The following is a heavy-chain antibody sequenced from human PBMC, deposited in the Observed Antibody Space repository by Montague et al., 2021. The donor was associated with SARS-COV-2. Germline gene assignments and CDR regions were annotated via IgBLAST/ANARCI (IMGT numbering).Heavy chain of an antibody. J-gene: IGHJ2*01. Sequence: SETLSLTCSVSGDSISRYYWSWIRQSDGKGLEWIGRIYTGGNVNYNPALQSRVSMSVDTSKGQVALNVNSVTAADTAVYYCARAIWHLDVWGRGILVTVSS. V-gene: IGHV4-4*07. CDR3: ARAIWHLDV. CDR2: IYTGGNV. CDR1: GDSISRYY.